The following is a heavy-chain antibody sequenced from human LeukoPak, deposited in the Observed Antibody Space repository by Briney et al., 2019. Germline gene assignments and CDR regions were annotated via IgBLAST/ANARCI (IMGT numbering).Heavy chain of an antibody. D-gene: IGHD3-10*01. CDR3: ARDPYGSGALDY. CDR1: GASISRDGFY. J-gene: IGHJ4*02. Sequence: KTSQTLSLTCSVSGASISRDGFYWSWIRQPPGKGLEWIGYIYHSGTTYYNPSLKSRVTISVDRSKNQFSLKLSSVTAADTAVYYCARDPYGSGALDYWGQGTLVTVSS. CDR2: IYHSGTT. V-gene: IGHV4-30-2*01.